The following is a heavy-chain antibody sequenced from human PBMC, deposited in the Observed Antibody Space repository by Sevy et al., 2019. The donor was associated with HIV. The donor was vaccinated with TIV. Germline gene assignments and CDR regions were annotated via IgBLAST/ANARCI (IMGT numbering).Heavy chain of an antibody. CDR1: GFSFSSYA. D-gene: IGHD3-22*01. J-gene: IGHJ4*02. CDR2: VTGSGSST. CDR3: AKRHTSGYYRFDY. Sequence: GGSLRLSCAASGFSFSSYAMSWVRQAPGKGLEWVSTVTGSGSSTYYADAVKGRFTISRDNHKNTLYLQMNTLRAEDTAIYFCAKRHTSGYYRFDYWGQGTLVTVSS. V-gene: IGHV3-23*01.